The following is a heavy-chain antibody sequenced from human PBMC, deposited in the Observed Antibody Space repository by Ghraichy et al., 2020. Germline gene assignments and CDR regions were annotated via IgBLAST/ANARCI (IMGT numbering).Heavy chain of an antibody. J-gene: IGHJ6*04. V-gene: IGHV1-2*02. CDR2: INPNSGGT. Sequence: ASVKVSCKASGYTFIGYYMHWVRQAPGQGLEWLGCINPNSGGTNYAQKFQGRVTMTRDTSISAAYMELSRLRSDDTAVYYCARELEGSSSSGTYYYYAMDVGGKGTTVTVSS. D-gene: IGHD6-6*01. CDR3: ARELEGSSSSGTYYYYAMDV. CDR1: GYTFIGYY.